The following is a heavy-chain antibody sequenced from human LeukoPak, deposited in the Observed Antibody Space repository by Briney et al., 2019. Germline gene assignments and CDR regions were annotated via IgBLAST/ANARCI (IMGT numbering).Heavy chain of an antibody. J-gene: IGHJ4*02. CDR1: GGSISSGGYY. CDR3: ARHGSGSYYNPWSYFDY. D-gene: IGHD3-10*01. V-gene: IGHV4-31*03. Sequence: SETLSLTCTVSGGSISSGGYYWSWIRQHPGKGLEWIGYIYYSGSTYYNPFLKSRVTISVDTSKNQFSLKLSSVTAADTAVYYCARHGSGSYYNPWSYFDYWGQGTLVTVSS. CDR2: IYYSGST.